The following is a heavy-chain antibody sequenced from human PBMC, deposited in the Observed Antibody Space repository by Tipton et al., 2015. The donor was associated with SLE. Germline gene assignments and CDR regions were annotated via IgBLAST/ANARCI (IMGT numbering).Heavy chain of an antibody. J-gene: IGHJ5*02. CDR3: ARDTIAAAGKWFDP. D-gene: IGHD6-13*01. CDR1: GGSFSGYY. V-gene: IGHV4-34*01. Sequence: LRLSCAVYGGSFSGYYWSWIRQPPGKGLEWIGEINHSGSTYYNPSLKSRVTISVDTSKNQFSLKLSSVTAADTAVYYCARDTIAAAGKWFDPWGQGTLVTVSS. CDR2: INHSGST.